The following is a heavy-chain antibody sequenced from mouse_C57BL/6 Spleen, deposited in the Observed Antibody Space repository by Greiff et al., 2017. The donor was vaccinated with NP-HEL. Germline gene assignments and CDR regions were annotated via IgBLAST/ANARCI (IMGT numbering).Heavy chain of an antibody. J-gene: IGHJ4*01. Sequence: LQESGAELARPGASVKMSCKASGYTFTSYTMHWVKQRPGQGLEWIGYINPSSGYTKYNQKFKDKATLTADKSSSTAYMQLSSLTSEDSAVYYCARGGYNAMDYWGQGTSVTVSS. CDR3: ARGGYNAMDY. CDR1: GYTFTSYT. CDR2: INPSSGYT. V-gene: IGHV1-4*01.